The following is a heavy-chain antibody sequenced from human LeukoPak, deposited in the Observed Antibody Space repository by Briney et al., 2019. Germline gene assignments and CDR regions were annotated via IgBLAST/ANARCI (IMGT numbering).Heavy chain of an antibody. V-gene: IGHV5-51*01. CDR3: ARRSRVAATLVDYYYYMDV. D-gene: IGHD2-15*01. CDR1: GYSFTSYW. Sequence: GESLKISCKGSGYSFTSYWIGWVRQMPGKGLEWMGIIYPGDSDTRYSPSFQGQVTISADKSISTAYLQWSSLKASDTAMYYCARRSRVAATLVDYYYYMDVWGKGTTVTVSS. CDR2: IYPGDSDT. J-gene: IGHJ6*03.